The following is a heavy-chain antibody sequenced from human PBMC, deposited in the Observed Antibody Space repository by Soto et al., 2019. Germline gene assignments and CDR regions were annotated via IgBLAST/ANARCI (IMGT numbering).Heavy chain of an antibody. CDR3: ARSQGSSTSLEIYYYYYYGMDV. D-gene: IGHD2-2*01. CDR2: IIPIPGTA. Sequence: QVQLVQSGAEVKKPGSSVKVSCKASGGTFGSYAISWVRQAPGQGLEWMGGIIPIPGTANYAQKFQGRVTIAAYESTSTAYMELSSLRSEDTALYYCARSQGSSTSLEIYYYYYYGMDVWGQGTTVTVSS. V-gene: IGHV1-69*01. CDR1: GGTFGSYA. J-gene: IGHJ6*02.